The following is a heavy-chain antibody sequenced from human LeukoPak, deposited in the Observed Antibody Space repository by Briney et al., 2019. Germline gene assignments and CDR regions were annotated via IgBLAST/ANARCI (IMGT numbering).Heavy chain of an antibody. V-gene: IGHV4-30-4*01. CDR2: IYYSGST. CDR3: ARDIVVVPAAIPAFDI. Sequence: SQTLSLTCTVSGDSISSGDYYWSWIRQPPGKGLEWIGYIYYSGSTYYNPSLKSRVTISVDTSKNQFSLKLSSVTAADTAVYYCARDIVVVPAAIPAFDIWGQGTMVTVSS. CDR1: GDSISSGDYY. D-gene: IGHD2-2*01. J-gene: IGHJ3*02.